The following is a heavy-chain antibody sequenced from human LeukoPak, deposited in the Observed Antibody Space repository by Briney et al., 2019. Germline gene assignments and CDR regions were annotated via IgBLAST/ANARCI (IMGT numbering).Heavy chain of an antibody. D-gene: IGHD6-6*01. CDR3: AREKRIAARPLYFDY. J-gene: IGHJ4*02. V-gene: IGHV4-38-2*02. Sequence: PSETLSLTCTVSGYSISSGYYWVWIRQTPGKGLEWIGSIYRSGSTNYNPSLKSRVTISVDTSKNQFSLKLSSVTAADTAVYYCAREKRIAARPLYFDYWGQGTLVTVSS. CDR1: GYSISSGYY. CDR2: IYRSGST.